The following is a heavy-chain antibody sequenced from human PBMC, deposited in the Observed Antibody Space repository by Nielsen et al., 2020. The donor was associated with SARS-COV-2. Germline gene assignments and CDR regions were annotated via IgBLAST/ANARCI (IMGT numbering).Heavy chain of an antibody. CDR2: IRSYANEYAT. Sequence: GESLKISCAASGFTVSSNYMSWVRQAPGKGLEWLGRIRSYANEYATAYTASVKGRFTISRDDSKNTAYLQMNSLKTEDTAVYYCSSPTVAYWGQGTLVTVSS. CDR1: GFTVSSNY. J-gene: IGHJ4*02. V-gene: IGHV3-73*01. CDR3: SSPTVAY. D-gene: IGHD4-23*01.